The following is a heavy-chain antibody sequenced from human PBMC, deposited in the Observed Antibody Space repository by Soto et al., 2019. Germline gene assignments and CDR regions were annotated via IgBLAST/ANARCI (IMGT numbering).Heavy chain of an antibody. D-gene: IGHD6-13*01. CDR2: INAGSGNT. V-gene: IGHV1-3*01. CDR1: GYTFTHYA. J-gene: IGHJ4*02. CDR3: ARGLAADGA. Sequence: QVQLVQSGAEVKKPGYSVKVSCTASGYTFTHYAIHWVRHAPGQRLEWMGFINAGSGNTKYSLTFQGRLTFTKYTSASTAYMDLCRLRSEATAIYYCARGLAADGAGVQGTLVTVSS.